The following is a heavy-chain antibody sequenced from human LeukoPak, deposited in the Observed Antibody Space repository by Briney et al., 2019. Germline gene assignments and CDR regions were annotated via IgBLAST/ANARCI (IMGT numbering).Heavy chain of an antibody. CDR1: GSTFSSYG. CDR2: ISYDGSNK. D-gene: IGHD3-9*01. Sequence: GRSLRLSCAASGSTFSSYGMHWVRQAPGKGLEWVAVISYDGSNKYYADSVKGRFTISRDNSKNTLYLQMNSLRAEDTAVYYCAKEETPIRYFDWLPNPYYFDYWGQGTLVTVSS. V-gene: IGHV3-30*18. CDR3: AKEETPIRYFDWLPNPYYFDY. J-gene: IGHJ4*02.